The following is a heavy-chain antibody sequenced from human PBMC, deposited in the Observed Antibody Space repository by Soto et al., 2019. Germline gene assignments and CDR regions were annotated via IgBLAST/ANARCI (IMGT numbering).Heavy chain of an antibody. J-gene: IGHJ4*02. V-gene: IGHV1-2*04. CDR2: INPNSGGT. CDR1: GYTFTGYY. Sequence: AASVKVSCKASGYTFTGYYMHWVRQAPGQGLEWMGWINPNSGGTNYAQKFQGWVTMTRDTSISTAYMELSRLRSDDTAVYYCARGLYDSSGYYYFDYWGQGTLVTVSS. D-gene: IGHD3-22*01. CDR3: ARGLYDSSGYYYFDY.